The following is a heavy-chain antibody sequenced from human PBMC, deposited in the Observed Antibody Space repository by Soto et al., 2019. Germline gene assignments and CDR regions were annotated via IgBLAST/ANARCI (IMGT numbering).Heavy chain of an antibody. D-gene: IGHD2-2*01. J-gene: IGHJ6*02. V-gene: IGHV1-69*06. CDR2: IIPIFGTA. CDR1: GVTFSSYA. Sequence: SVKVSCKASGVTFSSYAISWVRQAPGQGLEWMGGIIPIFGTANYAQKFQGRVTITADKSTGTAYMELSSLRSEDTAVYYCARGNCSSTSCYLGDYYYGMDVWGQGTTVTVSS. CDR3: ARGNCSSTSCYLGDYYYGMDV.